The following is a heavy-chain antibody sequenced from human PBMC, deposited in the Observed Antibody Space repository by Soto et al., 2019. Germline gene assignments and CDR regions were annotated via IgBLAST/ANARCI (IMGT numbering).Heavy chain of an antibody. D-gene: IGHD6-6*01. CDR1: GGTFSSYA. CDR3: AREVGTSIAVNHNYYYGMDV. CDR2: IIPIFGTA. J-gene: IGHJ6*02. Sequence: ASVKVSCKASGGTFSSYAISWVRQAPGQGLEWMGGIIPIFGTANYAQKFQGRVTITADESPSTAYMELSSLRSEDTAVYYCAREVGTSIAVNHNYYYGMDVWGQGTTVTVSS. V-gene: IGHV1-69*13.